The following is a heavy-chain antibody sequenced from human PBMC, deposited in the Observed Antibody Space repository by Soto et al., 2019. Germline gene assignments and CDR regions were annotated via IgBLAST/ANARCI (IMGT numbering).Heavy chain of an antibody. V-gene: IGHV4-59*01. CDR2: IYYSGST. J-gene: IGHJ5*02. CDR1: GGSISSYY. Sequence: SETLSLTCTVSGGSISSYYWSWIRQPPGKGLEWIGYIYYSGSTNYNPSLKSRVTISVDTSKNQFSLKLSSVTAADTAVYYCARVGYDFWSGSNLYNWFDPWGQGTLVTVSS. CDR3: ARVGYDFWSGSNLYNWFDP. D-gene: IGHD3-3*01.